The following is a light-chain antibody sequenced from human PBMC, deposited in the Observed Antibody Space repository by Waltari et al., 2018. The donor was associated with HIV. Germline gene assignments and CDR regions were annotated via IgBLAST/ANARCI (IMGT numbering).Light chain of an antibody. V-gene: IGKV3-15*01. CDR1: QSVGNN. CDR2: GAF. Sequence: EPVMTQSPATLSVSPGERATLSCRASQSVGNNLAWYQQKHGQPPRLLVYGAFTRATGIPARFSGSGTGTEFTLTISSLQSEDFAVYSCQQYHNWPRTFGGGTKVEIK. CDR3: QQYHNWPRT. J-gene: IGKJ4*01.